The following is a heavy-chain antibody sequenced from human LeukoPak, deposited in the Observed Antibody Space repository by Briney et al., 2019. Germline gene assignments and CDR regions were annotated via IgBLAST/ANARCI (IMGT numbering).Heavy chain of an antibody. CDR2: IYPGDSDT. V-gene: IGHV5-51*01. Sequence: GESPKIFCKGSGYRFTDYWIGWVRQMPGKGLEWMGIIYPGDSDTRYSPSFQGQVTISADKSINTAHLQWSSLKASDTAMYYCARGAAGTTPDYYYFGLDVWGQGTTVRVSS. CDR3: ARGAAGTTPDYYYFGLDV. D-gene: IGHD1-7*01. CDR1: GYRFTDYW. J-gene: IGHJ6*02.